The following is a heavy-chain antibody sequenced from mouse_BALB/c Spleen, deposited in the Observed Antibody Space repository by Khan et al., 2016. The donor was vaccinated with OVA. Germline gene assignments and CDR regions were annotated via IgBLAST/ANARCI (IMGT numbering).Heavy chain of an antibody. CDR2: ISYSGNT. CDR1: GYSIASDYA. V-gene: IGHV3-2*02. CDR3: ARVYGGDFDY. J-gene: IGHJ2*01. D-gene: IGHD1-1*01. Sequence: VKLIESGPGLVKPSQSLSLTCTVTGYSIASDYAWNWIRQFPGNKLEWMGLISYSGNTNYNPSLKSRISITRDTSKNQFFLQLNSVTSEDTATYYCARVYGGDFDYWGQGTTLTVSS.